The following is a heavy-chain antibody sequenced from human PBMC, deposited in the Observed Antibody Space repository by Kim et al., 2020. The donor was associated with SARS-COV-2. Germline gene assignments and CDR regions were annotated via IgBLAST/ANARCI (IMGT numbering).Heavy chain of an antibody. V-gene: IGHV5-51*01. CDR1: GFYFSNYW. J-gene: IGHJ6*02. Sequence: GESLKISCEGYGFYFSNYWIAWVRQMPGKGLEWMGMSYAGDSQTRYSPSFQGQGTISVDKSIGTAYLQWSSLQASDTAKYYCARPRYSTSWYGMDVWGQGTTVTVSS. CDR2: SYAGDSQT. CDR3: ARPRYSTSWYGMDV. D-gene: IGHD6-13*01.